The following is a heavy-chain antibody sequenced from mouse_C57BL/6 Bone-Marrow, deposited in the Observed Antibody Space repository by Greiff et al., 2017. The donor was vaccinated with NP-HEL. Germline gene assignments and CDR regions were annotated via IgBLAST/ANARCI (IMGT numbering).Heavy chain of an antibody. D-gene: IGHD1-1*02. J-gene: IGHJ3*01. CDR2: INPNNGGT. CDR3: ARGGGPWFAY. CDR1: GYTFTDYY. Sequence: VQLKQSGPELVKPGASVKISCKASGYTFTDYYMNWVKQSHGKSLEWIGDINPNNGGTSYNQKFKGKATLTVDKSSSTAYMELRSLTSEDSAVYYCARGGGPWFAYWGQGTLVTVSA. V-gene: IGHV1-26*01.